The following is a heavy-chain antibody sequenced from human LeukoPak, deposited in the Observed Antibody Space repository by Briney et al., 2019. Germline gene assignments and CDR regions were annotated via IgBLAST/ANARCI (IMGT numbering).Heavy chain of an antibody. J-gene: IGHJ4*02. CDR3: ASPYCSSTSCYTPTSFDY. CDR2: IIPIFGTA. D-gene: IGHD2-2*02. V-gene: IGHV1-69*13. Sequence: GASVKVSCKASGGTFSSYAISWVRQAPGQGLEWMGGIIPIFGTANYAQKFQGRVTITADESTSTAYMELSSLRSEDTAVYYCASPYCSSTSCYTPTSFDYWGQGTLVTVSS. CDR1: GGTFSSYA.